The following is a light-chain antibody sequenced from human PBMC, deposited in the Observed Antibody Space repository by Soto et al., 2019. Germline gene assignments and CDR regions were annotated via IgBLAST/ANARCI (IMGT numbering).Light chain of an antibody. CDR1: QSVSNN. CDR2: GAS. V-gene: IGKV3-15*01. Sequence: EIVMTQSPAILSVSPGDRAPLSCRAGQSVSNNLAWYQQQPGQTPRLVIYGASNRATGVPARFSGSGSGTDFTLTISSLQSEDFAVYYCQQYGSSPITFGQGTRLEI. J-gene: IGKJ5*01. CDR3: QQYGSSPIT.